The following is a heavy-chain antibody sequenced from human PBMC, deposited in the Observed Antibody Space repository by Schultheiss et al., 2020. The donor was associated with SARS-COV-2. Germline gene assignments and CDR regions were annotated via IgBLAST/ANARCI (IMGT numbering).Heavy chain of an antibody. CDR1: GGSFSGYY. J-gene: IGHJ4*02. D-gene: IGHD4-11*01. CDR3: ARYVYSDYFDY. CDR2: INHSGST. Sequence: SETLSLTCAVYGGSFSGYYWSWIRQPPGKGLEWIGEINHSGSTNYNPSLKSRVTISVDTSKNQFSLKLSSVTAADTAVYYCARYVYSDYFDYWGQGTLVTVSS. V-gene: IGHV4-34*01.